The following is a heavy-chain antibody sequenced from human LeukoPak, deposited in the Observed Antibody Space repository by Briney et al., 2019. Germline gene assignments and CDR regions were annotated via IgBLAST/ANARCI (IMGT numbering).Heavy chain of an antibody. V-gene: IGHV3-23*01. Sequence: GGSLRLSCAASGFTFSSYGMSWVRQAPGKGLEWVSAISGSGGSTYYADSVKGRFTISRDNAKNSLYLQMNSLRAEDTAVYYCVRPNYDFWSGTRLDYWGQGTLVTVSS. D-gene: IGHD3-3*01. CDR2: ISGSGGST. CDR3: VRPNYDFWSGTRLDY. CDR1: GFTFSSYG. J-gene: IGHJ4*02.